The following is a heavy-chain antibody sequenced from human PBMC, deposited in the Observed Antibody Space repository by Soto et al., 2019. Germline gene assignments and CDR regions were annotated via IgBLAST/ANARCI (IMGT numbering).Heavy chain of an antibody. CDR3: ARVRQIYGMDV. V-gene: IGHV3-30-3*01. CDR2: ISYDGSNK. CDR1: GFTFSSYA. J-gene: IGHJ6*02. Sequence: QVQLVESGGGVVQPGRSLRLSCAASGFTFSSYAMHWVRQAPGKGLEWVAVISYDGSNKYYADYVKGRFTISRDNSKNTLFLQMNSLRAEDTAVYYCARVRQIYGMDVWGQGTTVTVSS.